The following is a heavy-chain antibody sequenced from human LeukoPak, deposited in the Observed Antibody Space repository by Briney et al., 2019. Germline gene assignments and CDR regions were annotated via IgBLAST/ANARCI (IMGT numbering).Heavy chain of an antibody. Sequence: SETLSLTCTVSGASITTYYWSWIRHPPGKGLEWIGYIYFSGTTNYNPSLKSRVTISLDASNKQFSLRLNSVTAADTAVYYCARDYGPFGVWGQGTTVTVSS. D-gene: IGHD3-10*01. J-gene: IGHJ6*02. CDR1: GASITTYY. CDR2: IYFSGTT. V-gene: IGHV4-59*01. CDR3: ARDYGPFGV.